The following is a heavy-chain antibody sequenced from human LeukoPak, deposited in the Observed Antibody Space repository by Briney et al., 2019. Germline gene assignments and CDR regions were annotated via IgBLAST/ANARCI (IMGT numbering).Heavy chain of an antibody. CDR1: GFTFSDHY. V-gene: IGHV3-11*04. CDR2: IYNGGDTI. CDR3: ARGHWGLDY. D-gene: IGHD7-27*01. J-gene: IGHJ4*02. Sequence: GGSLRLSCATSGFTFSDHYMTWVRQAPGKGLETVSYIYNGGDTIYYADSVRGRFTISRDNAESSLYLQMNSLRAEDTAVYYCARGHWGLDYWGRGTLVTVSS.